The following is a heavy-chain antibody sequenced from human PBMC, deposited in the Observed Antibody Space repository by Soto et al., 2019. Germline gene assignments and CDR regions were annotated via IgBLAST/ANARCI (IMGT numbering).Heavy chain of an antibody. D-gene: IGHD2-15*01. Sequence: SVKVSCKASGGTFSSYTISWVRQAPGQGLEWMGRIIPILGIANYAQKFQGRVTITADKSTSTAYMELSSLRSEDTALYYCARIPKYCSGGSCVDYWGQGTLVTVSS. CDR1: GGTFSSYT. CDR3: ARIPKYCSGGSCVDY. V-gene: IGHV1-69*02. CDR2: IIPILGIA. J-gene: IGHJ4*02.